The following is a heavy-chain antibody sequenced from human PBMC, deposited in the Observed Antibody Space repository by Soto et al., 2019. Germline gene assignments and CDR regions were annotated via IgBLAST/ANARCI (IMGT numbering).Heavy chain of an antibody. J-gene: IGHJ5*02. D-gene: IGHD3-22*01. CDR1: GDTFSGYP. CDR3: ARGLRSVVIEDNWFDP. V-gene: IGHV1-69*13. Sequence: SVKVSCKASGDTFSGYPISWVRQAQRKGLEWMGGIIPIFGTANYAQKFQGRVTITADESTSTAYMELSSLRSEDTAVYYCARGLRSVVIEDNWFDPWGQGTLVTVSS. CDR2: IIPIFGTA.